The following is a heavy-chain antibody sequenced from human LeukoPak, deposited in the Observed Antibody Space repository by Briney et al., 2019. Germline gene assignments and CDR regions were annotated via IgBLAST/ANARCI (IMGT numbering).Heavy chain of an antibody. CDR2: IYYSGNT. J-gene: IGHJ4*02. CDR1: DGSISSSSYY. CDR3: ARGIAARPDFDY. V-gene: IGHV4-39*07. D-gene: IGHD6-6*01. Sequence: PSETLSLTCTVSDGSISSSSYYWGWIRQPPGRGLEWIGSIYYSGNTYYNPSLKSRVTIPVDTSNNQFSLRLRSVTAADTAVYYCARGIAARPDFDYWGQGTLVTVSS.